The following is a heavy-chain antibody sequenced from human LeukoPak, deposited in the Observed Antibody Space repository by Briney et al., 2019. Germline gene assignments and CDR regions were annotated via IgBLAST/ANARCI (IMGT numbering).Heavy chain of an antibody. J-gene: IGHJ4*02. Sequence: SETLSLTCTVSGGSISSYYWSWIRQPPGKGLEWIGYIYYSGSTNYNPSLKSRVTISVDTSKNQFSLKLSSVTAADTAVYYCASLAILGYSEDYWGQGTLVTVSS. V-gene: IGHV4-59*01. CDR3: ASLAILGYSEDY. CDR1: GGSISSYY. CDR2: IYYSGST. D-gene: IGHD6-13*01.